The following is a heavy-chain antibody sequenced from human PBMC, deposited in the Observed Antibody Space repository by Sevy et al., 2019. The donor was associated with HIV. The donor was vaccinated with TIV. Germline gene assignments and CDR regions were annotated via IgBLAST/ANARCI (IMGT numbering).Heavy chain of an antibody. J-gene: IGHJ6*02. V-gene: IGHV3-48*01. D-gene: IGHD3-16*01. CDR3: ARDLTRMIF. CDR2: ISSSSITI. Sequence: GGSLRLSCAASESTFSDYSMNWVRQAPGKGLEWVSYISSSSITIYYADSVRGRFTISRDNAKKSLYLQMTNLRAEDTAVYYCARDLTRMIFWGQGTTVTVSS. CDR1: ESTFSDYS.